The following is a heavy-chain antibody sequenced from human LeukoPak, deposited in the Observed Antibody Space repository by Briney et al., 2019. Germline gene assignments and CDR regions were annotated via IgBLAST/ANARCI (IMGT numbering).Heavy chain of an antibody. CDR3: ARGWCGDCYPKSAQSRIKYWYFDL. V-gene: IGHV4-31*03. CDR1: GGSISSGGYY. Sequence: SETLSLTCTVSGGSISSGGYYWSWIRQHPGKGLEWIGYIYYSGSTYYNPSLKSRVTISVDTSKSQFSLKLSSVTAADTAVYYCARGWCGDCYPKSAQSRIKYWYFDLWGRGTLVTVPS. D-gene: IGHD2-21*02. CDR2: IYYSGST. J-gene: IGHJ2*01.